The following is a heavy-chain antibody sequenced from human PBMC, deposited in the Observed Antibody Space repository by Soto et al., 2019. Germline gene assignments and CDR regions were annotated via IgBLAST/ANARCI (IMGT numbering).Heavy chain of an antibody. V-gene: IGHV1-8*01. CDR3: ARDYYDILTGQLYYMDV. CDR2: MNPNSGNT. D-gene: IGHD3-9*01. Sequence: ASVKVSFKASGYTFTSYDINWVRQATGQGLEWMGWMNPNSGNTGYAQKFQGRVTMTRNTSISTAYMELSSLRSGDTAVYYCARDYYDILTGQLYYMDVWGKGTTVTVSS. J-gene: IGHJ6*03. CDR1: GYTFTSYD.